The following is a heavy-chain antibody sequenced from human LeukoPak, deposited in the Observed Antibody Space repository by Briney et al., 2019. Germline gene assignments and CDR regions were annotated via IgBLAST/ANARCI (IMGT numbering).Heavy chain of an antibody. D-gene: IGHD6-13*01. CDR2: IKQDGSEK. Sequence: PGGSLRLSCAASGFTFSSYSMNWVRQAPGKGLEWVANIKQDGSEKYYVDSVKGRFTISRDNAKNSLYLQMNSLRAEDTAVYYCAREVGIAAAGPGIDYWGQGTLVTVSS. CDR3: AREVGIAAAGPGIDY. J-gene: IGHJ4*02. V-gene: IGHV3-7*01. CDR1: GFTFSSYS.